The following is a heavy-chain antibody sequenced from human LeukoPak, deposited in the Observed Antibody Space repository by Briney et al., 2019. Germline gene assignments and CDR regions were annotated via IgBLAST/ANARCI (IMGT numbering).Heavy chain of an antibody. CDR2: IANDGKTK. J-gene: IGHJ3*02. CDR3: ARGWDSSGYYGGSDFDI. V-gene: IGHV3-30*04. D-gene: IGHD3-22*01. CDR1: GFTFSCYS. Sequence: PGGSLRLSCAASGFTFSCYSMHWVRQAPGKGLEWVTVIANDGKTKRYVDSMKGRTTISRDNSQNTLYLQMNSLRSEDTVMYYCARGWDSSGYYGGSDFDIWGQGKMDPVSS.